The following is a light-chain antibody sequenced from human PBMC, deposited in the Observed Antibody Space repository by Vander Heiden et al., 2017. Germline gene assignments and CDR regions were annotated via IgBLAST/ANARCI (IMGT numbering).Light chain of an antibody. Sequence: QSALTQPDPLSGSPGQSITLSCTGTSSDVGGYNYVSWYQQPPGKPPKLRIYDVSNRPSGVSNRFSGSKSGNTASLTISALQAEDEADDYCSSYTSSSTGVFGGGTKLTVL. CDR2: DVS. V-gene: IGLV2-14*01. CDR1: SSDVGGYNY. J-gene: IGLJ2*01. CDR3: SSYTSSSTGV.